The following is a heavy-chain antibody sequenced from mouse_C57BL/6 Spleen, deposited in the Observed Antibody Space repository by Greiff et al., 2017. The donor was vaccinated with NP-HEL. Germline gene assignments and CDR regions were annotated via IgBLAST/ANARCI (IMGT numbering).Heavy chain of an antibody. J-gene: IGHJ1*03. CDR2: IDPANGNT. CDR3: ASGDYYGSSSSWYFDV. CDR1: GFNIKNTY. Sequence: EVQLQESVAELVRPGASVKLSCTASGFNIKNTYMHWVKQRPEQGLEWIGRIDPANGNTKYAPKFQGKATITADTSSNTAYRQLSSLTSEDTAIYYCASGDYYGSSSSWYFDVWGTGTTVTVSS. D-gene: IGHD1-1*01. V-gene: IGHV14-3*01.